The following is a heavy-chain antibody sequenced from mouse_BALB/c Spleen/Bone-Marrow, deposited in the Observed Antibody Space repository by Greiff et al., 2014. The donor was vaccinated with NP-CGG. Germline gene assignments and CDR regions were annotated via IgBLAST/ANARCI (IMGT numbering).Heavy chain of an antibody. CDR1: DYSITSGYS. D-gene: IGHD1-3*01. CDR3: ARWGKGAWFAY. CDR2: IHYSGIT. J-gene: IGHJ3*01. V-gene: IGHV3-1*02. Sequence: VQLQQPGPDLVKPSLSLSLTCTVTDYSITSGYSWHWIRQFPGNKLEWMGYIHYSGITNYSPSLKSRISFTRDTSKNQFFLHLNSVTTEDTATYYCARWGKGAWFAYWGQGTLVTVSA.